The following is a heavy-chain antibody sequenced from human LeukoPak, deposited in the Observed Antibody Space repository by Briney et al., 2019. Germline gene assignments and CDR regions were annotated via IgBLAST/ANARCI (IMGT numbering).Heavy chain of an antibody. CDR1: GDSVSSTSAA. J-gene: IGHJ4*02. V-gene: IGHV6-1*01. CDR3: AGGSYYPNYFDY. D-gene: IGHD1-26*01. CDR2: TYYRSKWYN. Sequence: SQTLSLTCAISGDSVSSTSAARNWIRQSPSRGLEWLGRTYYRSKWYNDYAVSVRSRITINPDTSKNQFSLHLNSVTPEDTAVYYCAGGSYYPNYFDYWGQGTLVTVSS.